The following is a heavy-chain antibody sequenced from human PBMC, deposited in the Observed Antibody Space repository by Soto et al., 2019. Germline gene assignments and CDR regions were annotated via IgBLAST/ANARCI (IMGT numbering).Heavy chain of an antibody. CDR1: GGSISSSSYF. Sequence: LSLTCTVSGGSISSSSYFWGWIRQTPGKGLEWIGNIYYSGITYYNPSLESRVTISVDTSKNQFSLKLSSVSAADTAVYYCARHLLGSSSYLDYWGQGTLVTVSS. V-gene: IGHV4-39*01. CDR3: ARHLLGSSSYLDY. D-gene: IGHD1-26*01. J-gene: IGHJ4*02. CDR2: IYYSGIT.